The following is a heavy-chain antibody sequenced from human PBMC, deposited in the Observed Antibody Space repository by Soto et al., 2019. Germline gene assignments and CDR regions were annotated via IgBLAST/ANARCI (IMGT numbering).Heavy chain of an antibody. Sequence: PGGSLRLSCAASGFTFTTFAMSWVRQAPGKGLEWVSVVSSRGDHTSYADSVKGRFTISRDNAKNSLYLQMNSLRAEDTAVYYCARDLALRFLEWLPNHHTFDYWGQGTLVTVSS. J-gene: IGHJ4*02. CDR3: ARDLALRFLEWLPNHHTFDY. CDR1: GFTFTTFA. D-gene: IGHD3-3*01. V-gene: IGHV3-21*01. CDR2: VSSRGDHT.